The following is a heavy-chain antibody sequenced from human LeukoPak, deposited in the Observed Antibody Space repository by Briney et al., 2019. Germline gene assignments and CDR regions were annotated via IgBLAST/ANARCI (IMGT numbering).Heavy chain of an antibody. CDR2: IWYDGSNK. Sequence: GGSLRLSCGASVFTFSSYGVHWVRQAPGKGLEWVAVIWYDGSNKYYADSVKGRFTISRDNSKNTLYLQMNSLRAEDTAVYYWARDVRAYSYGFHDAFDIWGQGTMVTVSS. J-gene: IGHJ3*02. CDR3: ARDVRAYSYGFHDAFDI. D-gene: IGHD5-18*01. V-gene: IGHV3-33*01. CDR1: VFTFSSYG.